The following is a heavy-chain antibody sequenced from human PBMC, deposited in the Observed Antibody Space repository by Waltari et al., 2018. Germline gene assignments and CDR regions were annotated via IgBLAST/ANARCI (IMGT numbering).Heavy chain of an antibody. CDR3: ARHDSYGDPEYFQH. J-gene: IGHJ1*01. Sequence: YMSWVRQAPGKGLEWVSVIYSGGSTYYADSVKGRFTISRDNSKNTLYLQMNSLRAEDTAVYYCARHDSYGDPEYFQHWGQGTLVTVSS. CDR2: IYSGGST. V-gene: IGHV3-53*01. CDR1: Y. D-gene: IGHD4-17*01.